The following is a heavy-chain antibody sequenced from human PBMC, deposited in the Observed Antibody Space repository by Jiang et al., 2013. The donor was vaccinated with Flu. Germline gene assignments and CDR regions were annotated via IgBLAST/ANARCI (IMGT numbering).Heavy chain of an antibody. CDR1: GDSVSSNSAA. CDR2: TYYRSKWYN. D-gene: IGHD6-6*01. V-gene: IGHV6-1*01. CDR3: ARVIAARHGRAYFDY. J-gene: IGHJ4*01. Sequence: SQTLSLTCAISGDSVSSNSAAWNWIRQSPSRGLEWLGRTYYRSKWYNDYAVSVKSRITINPDTSKNQSSLQLNSVTPEDTAVYYCARVIAARHGRAYFDYWGQGNPGHRSPQ.